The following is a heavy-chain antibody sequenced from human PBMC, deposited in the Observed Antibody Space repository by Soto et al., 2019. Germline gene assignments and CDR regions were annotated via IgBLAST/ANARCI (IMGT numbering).Heavy chain of an antibody. D-gene: IGHD2-2*02. CDR1: GGTISSYT. CDR3: AMEYCSSTSCYRDY. CDR2: IIPILGIA. Sequence: QVQLVQSGAEVKKPGSSVKVSCKASGGTISSYTIIWVLQAPGQGLEWMGRIIPILGIANYAQKFQGRVTITADKSTSTAYMEMSSLRSKHTAVYYCAMEYCSSTSCYRDYWGQGTLVTVSS. V-gene: IGHV1-69*02. J-gene: IGHJ4*02.